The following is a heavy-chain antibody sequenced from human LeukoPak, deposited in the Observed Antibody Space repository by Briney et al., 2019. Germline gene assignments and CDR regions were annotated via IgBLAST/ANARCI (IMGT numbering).Heavy chain of an antibody. V-gene: IGHV3-20*04. Sequence: GSLRLSCAASGFMFDEYGMTWVRQVPGKGLEWVSGINWNGANTGYGDSVKGRFTVSRDNAKNSLHLHMRSLRAEDTALYYCARVQYDTSGFYNAFDIWGQGTMVIVSS. D-gene: IGHD3-22*01. CDR1: GFMFDEYG. CDR2: INWNGANT. J-gene: IGHJ3*02. CDR3: ARVQYDTSGFYNAFDI.